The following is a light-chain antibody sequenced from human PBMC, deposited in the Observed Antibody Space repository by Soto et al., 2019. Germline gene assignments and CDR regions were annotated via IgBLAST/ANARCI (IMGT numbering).Light chain of an antibody. CDR1: SSNIGAGYD. CDR3: QSYDSSLSAHVV. Sequence: QSVLTQPPSVSGAPGQRVTISCTGSSSNIGAGYDVHWYQQLPGTAPKLLIYGNSNRPSGVPDRFSGSKFGTSASLAITGLQAEDEADYYCQSYDSSLSAHVVFGGGTKLTVL. J-gene: IGLJ2*01. CDR2: GNS. V-gene: IGLV1-40*01.